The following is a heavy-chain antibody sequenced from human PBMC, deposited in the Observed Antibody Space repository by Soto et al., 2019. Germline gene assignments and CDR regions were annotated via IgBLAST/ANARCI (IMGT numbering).Heavy chain of an antibody. CDR3: AREGTDYGDYDY. CDR2: INPSGGST. V-gene: IGHV1-46*01. J-gene: IGHJ4*02. D-gene: IGHD4-17*01. CDR1: AYPFTSFY. Sequence: QVQLVQSGAEVKKPGASVKISCKASAYPFTSFYIHWVRQAPGQGLEWMGMINPSGGSTTYAQKFQGSVTLPRDTSTNTVYMELTGLKYDDTAMYFCAREGTDYGDYDYWGQGTLVTVSS.